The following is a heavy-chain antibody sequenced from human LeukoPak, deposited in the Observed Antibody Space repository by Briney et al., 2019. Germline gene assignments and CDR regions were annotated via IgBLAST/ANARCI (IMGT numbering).Heavy chain of an antibody. CDR1: GFTFRNYG. J-gene: IGHJ6*03. CDR2: IWSDGNNR. CDR3: AKDPGASVSGFYMDV. D-gene: IGHD2-8*02. Sequence: GGSLRLSCAASGFTFRNYGMHWVRQATGKGLEWVSFIWSDGNNRFYSDSVKGRFTISRDNSKNMLYLQMDTLRAEDTALYYCAKDPGASVSGFYMDVWGKGTTVIVSS. V-gene: IGHV3-30*02.